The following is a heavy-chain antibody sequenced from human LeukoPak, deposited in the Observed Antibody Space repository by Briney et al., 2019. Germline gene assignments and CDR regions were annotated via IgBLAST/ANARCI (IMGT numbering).Heavy chain of an antibody. J-gene: IGHJ4*02. Sequence: GGSLRLSCAASGLTVSTNYFRWVRLAPGKGLEGVSVIYADGRTYYSDSVKGRFTISRDNSRNTLSPQMNRLRAEDTDVYYCSRDPTSMVTMGDYWGQGTLVTVSS. CDR1: GLTVSTNY. V-gene: IGHV3-53*01. CDR3: SRDPTSMVTMGDY. CDR2: IYADGRT. D-gene: IGHD4-17*01.